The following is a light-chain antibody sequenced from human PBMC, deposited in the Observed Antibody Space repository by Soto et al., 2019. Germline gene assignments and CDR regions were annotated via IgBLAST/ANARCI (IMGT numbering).Light chain of an antibody. CDR1: QDTSDY. CDR2: DAS. V-gene: IGKV1-33*01. CDR3: QQHDDFPRT. Sequence: DIQMTQSPPSLSASIGDRVTITCQASQDTSDYLNWYQHKPGKAPELLIYDASNLEAGVPSRFSGSGSGTDFTLIISSLQPEDYATYYCQQHDDFPRTFGGGTEVGIK. J-gene: IGKJ4*01.